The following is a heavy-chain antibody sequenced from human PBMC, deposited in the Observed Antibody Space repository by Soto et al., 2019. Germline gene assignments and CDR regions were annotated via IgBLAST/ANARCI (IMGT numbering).Heavy chain of an antibody. J-gene: IGHJ6*02. Sequence: ASVKVSCKASGGTFSSYAISWVRQAPGQGLEWMGGIIPIFGTANYAQKFQGRVTITADESTSTAYMELSSLRSEDTAVYYCARGVATRCYYYGMDVWGQGTTVTVSS. CDR3: ARGVATRCYYYGMDV. V-gene: IGHV1-69*13. CDR1: GGTFSSYA. D-gene: IGHD5-12*01. CDR2: IIPIFGTA.